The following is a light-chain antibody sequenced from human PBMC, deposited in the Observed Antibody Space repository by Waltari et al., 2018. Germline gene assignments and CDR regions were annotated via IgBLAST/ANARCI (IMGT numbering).Light chain of an antibody. V-gene: IGKV3-15*01. CDR1: QSVSSN. J-gene: IGKJ4*01. CDR2: GAS. CDR3: QQYNNWPTT. Sequence: EIVMTQSPATLSVSPGERATLSCRASQSVSSNLAWYQQKPGQAPRLLIYGASTRATGIPARFSRSGSGTEFTLTISSLQSEDFAVYYCQQYNNWPTTFGGGTKVEIK.